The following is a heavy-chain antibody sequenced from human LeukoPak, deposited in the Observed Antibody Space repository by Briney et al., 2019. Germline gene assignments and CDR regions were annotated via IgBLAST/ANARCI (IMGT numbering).Heavy chain of an antibody. J-gene: IGHJ4*02. V-gene: IGHV3-21*01. CDR3: ARNLVGATLGAILDY. CDR2: ISSSSSYM. Sequence: PGGSLRLSCAASGLTFSSYSMNWVRQAPGKGLEWVSSISSSSSYMYYADSVKGRFTISRDNAKNSLSLQMNSLRAEDTAVYYCARNLVGATLGAILDYWGQGTLVTVSS. CDR1: GLTFSSYS. D-gene: IGHD1-26*01.